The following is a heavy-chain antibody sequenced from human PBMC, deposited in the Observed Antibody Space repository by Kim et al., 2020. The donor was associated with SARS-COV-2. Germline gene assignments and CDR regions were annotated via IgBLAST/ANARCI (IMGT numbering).Heavy chain of an antibody. CDR2: ISSSSSTI. CDR3: ARRPGYSYDKAFDI. V-gene: IGHV3-48*04. J-gene: IGHJ3*02. D-gene: IGHD5-18*01. CDR1: GFTFSSYS. Sequence: GGSLRLSCAASGFTFSSYSMNWVRQAPGKGLEWVSYISSSSSTIYYADSVKGRFTISRDNAMNSLYLQMNSLRAEDTAVYYCARRPGYSYDKAFDIWGQG.